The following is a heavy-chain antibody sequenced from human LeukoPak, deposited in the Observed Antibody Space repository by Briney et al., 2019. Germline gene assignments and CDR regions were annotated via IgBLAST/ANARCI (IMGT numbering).Heavy chain of an antibody. CDR2: ISDYP. CDR3: TKDSQGSYDGFWYGTYGMDV. V-gene: IGHV3-23*05. CDR1: GFSSNTFA. Sequence: GVSLRLSCVASGFSSNTFALTWVRQAPGKGLECVSTISDYPHYAASVRGRFTISRDNSRKTVFLQMNSLTPEDAATYYCTKDSQGSYDGFWYGTYGMDVWGQGTTVTVSS. J-gene: IGHJ6*02. D-gene: IGHD3-16*01.